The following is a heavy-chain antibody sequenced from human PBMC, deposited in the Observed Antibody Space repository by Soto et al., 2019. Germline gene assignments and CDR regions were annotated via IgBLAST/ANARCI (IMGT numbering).Heavy chain of an antibody. D-gene: IGHD2-15*01. CDR2: IKSKVDGGTT. Sequence: EVQLVESGGDLAKPGGSLRLSCAASGFTFSSAWMNWVRQTPGKGLEWVGRIKSKVDGGTTDYAAPVKGRFSISRDDSQNKLYLQMNSLKPEDTAVYFCTGDPPTGSPGIDYWGQGTLVTVSS. J-gene: IGHJ4*02. CDR1: GFTFSSAW. CDR3: TGDPPTGSPGIDY. V-gene: IGHV3-15*07.